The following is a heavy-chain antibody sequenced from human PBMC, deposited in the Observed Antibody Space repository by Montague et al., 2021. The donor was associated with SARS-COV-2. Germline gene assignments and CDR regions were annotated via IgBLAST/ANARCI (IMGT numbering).Heavy chain of an antibody. CDR2: INSDVSIT. V-gene: IGHV3-74*01. CDR1: GFTFSSYW. CDR3: ARETIVPAAIGYYYYMDV. J-gene: IGHJ6*03. D-gene: IGHD2-2*01. Sequence: SLRLSCAASGFTFSSYWMHWVRQAPGKGLVWVSHINSDVSITNYAYSXKGRFTISRDNAKNTLYLQMNSLRDDDTAVYYCARETIVPAAIGYYYYMDVWGKGTPVTVSS.